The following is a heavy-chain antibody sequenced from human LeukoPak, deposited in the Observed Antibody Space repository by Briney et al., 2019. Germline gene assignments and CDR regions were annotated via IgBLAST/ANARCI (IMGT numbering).Heavy chain of an antibody. Sequence: GGSLRLSCAASGFTFSSYAMSWVRQAPGKGLEWVSVISGSGGSTYYADSVKGRFTISRGNSKNTLYLQMNSLRAEDTAVYYCARDAHHGMDVWGQGTTVTVSS. CDR1: GFTFSSYA. V-gene: IGHV3-23*01. CDR2: ISGSGGST. J-gene: IGHJ6*02. CDR3: ARDAHHGMDV.